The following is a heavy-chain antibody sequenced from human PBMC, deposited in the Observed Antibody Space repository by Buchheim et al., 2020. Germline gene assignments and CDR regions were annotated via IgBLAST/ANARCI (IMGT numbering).Heavy chain of an antibody. Sequence: QVQLVESGGGVVQPGRSLRLSCAASRFTFSAYAMHWVRQAPGKGLEWVALISYDGSNKYYADSVKGRFTISRYNSKNTLYLRMNSLRAEDTAVFYCARGRATSDTAAAGYYFDYWGQGTL. CDR2: ISYDGSNK. D-gene: IGHD6-13*01. CDR3: ARGRATSDTAAAGYYFDY. J-gene: IGHJ4*02. CDR1: RFTFSAYA. V-gene: IGHV3-30-3*01.